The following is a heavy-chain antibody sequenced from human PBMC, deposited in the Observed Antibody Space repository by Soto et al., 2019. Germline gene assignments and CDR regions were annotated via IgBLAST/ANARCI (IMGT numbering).Heavy chain of an antibody. D-gene: IGHD6-13*01. CDR3: ARGPRTYSSSWYPDY. J-gene: IGHJ4*02. CDR1: GFTFSSYS. Sequence: GSLRLSCAASGFTFSSYSMNWVRQAPGKGLEWVSYISSSSSTIYYADSVEGRFTISRDNAKNSLYLQMNSLRDEDTAVYYCARGPRTYSSSWYPDYWGQRTLVTVSS. V-gene: IGHV3-48*02. CDR2: ISSSSSTI.